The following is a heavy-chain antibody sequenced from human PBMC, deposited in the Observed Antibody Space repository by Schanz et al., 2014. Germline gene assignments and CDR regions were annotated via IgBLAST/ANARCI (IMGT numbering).Heavy chain of an antibody. Sequence: EVQLLESGGGLVQPGGSLRLSCEASGFSFGNYGMSWVRQAPGKGLEWVSGFDAHDGRAYYADSAKGRFTISRDNAKNTLYLQMNTLRAEDTAVYYCARKMKLGVYGGKGHDSLDIWGQGTMVTVSA. CDR1: GFSFGNYG. CDR2: FDAHDGRA. CDR3: ARKMKLGVYGGKGHDSLDI. V-gene: IGHV3-23*01. J-gene: IGHJ3*02. D-gene: IGHD4-17*01.